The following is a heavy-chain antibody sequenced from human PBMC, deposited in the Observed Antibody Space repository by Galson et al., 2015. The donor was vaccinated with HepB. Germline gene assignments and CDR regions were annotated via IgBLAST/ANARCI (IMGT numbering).Heavy chain of an antibody. V-gene: IGHV6-1*01. J-gene: IGHJ6*03. D-gene: IGHD1-14*01. Sequence: CAISGDSVSSNSAWNWIRQSPSRGLEWLGRTYSKSKWFNDYAVIVKSRITINPDTSKNQFSLQLKSVTPEDSAVYYCAREPQGPLFSYYMDVWGKGTTVTVSS. CDR3: AREPQGPLFSYYMDV. CDR2: TYSKSKWFN. CDR1: GDSVSSNSA.